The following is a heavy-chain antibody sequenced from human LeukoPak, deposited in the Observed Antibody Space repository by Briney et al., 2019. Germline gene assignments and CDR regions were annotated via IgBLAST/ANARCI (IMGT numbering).Heavy chain of an antibody. D-gene: IGHD3-10*01. V-gene: IGHV1-24*01. CDR3: ARDPGHYYGSGSYYIDAFDI. Sequence: ASVKVSCKVSGYTLTELSMHWVRQAPGKGLEWMGGFDPEDGETIYAQKLQGRVTMTTDTSTSTAYMELRSLRSDDTAVYYCARDPGHYYGSGSYYIDAFDIWGQGTMVTVSS. CDR2: FDPEDGET. CDR1: GYTLTELS. J-gene: IGHJ3*02.